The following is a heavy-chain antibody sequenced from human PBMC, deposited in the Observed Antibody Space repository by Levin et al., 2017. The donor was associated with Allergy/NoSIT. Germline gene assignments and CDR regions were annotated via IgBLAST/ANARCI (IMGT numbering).Heavy chain of an antibody. J-gene: IGHJ4*02. D-gene: IGHD6-19*01. CDR1: GFTFSSYA. CDR3: AIRNSSGWYWVFDY. CDR2: ISGSGGST. V-gene: IGHV3-23*01. Sequence: GESLKISCAASGFTFSSYAMSWVRQAPGKGLEWVSAISGSGGSTYYADSVKGRFTISRDNSKNTLYLQMNSLRAEDTAVYYCAIRNSSGWYWVFDYWGQGTLVTVSS.